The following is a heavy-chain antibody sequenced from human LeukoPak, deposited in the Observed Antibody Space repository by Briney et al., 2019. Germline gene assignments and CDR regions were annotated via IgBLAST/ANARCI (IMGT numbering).Heavy chain of an antibody. CDR3: ASLRWRLELRAYDAFDI. D-gene: IGHD1-7*01. CDR2: FSSGGTT. V-gene: IGHV3-66*02. J-gene: IGHJ3*02. Sequence: PGGSLRLSCAASGGSTFRRYDLTWVRQAPGKGLEWVSLFSSGGTTYYADSVKGRFTISRENSKNTLYLQMNSLRAEDTAVYYCASLRWRLELRAYDAFDIWGQGTMVTVSS. CDR1: GGSTFRRYD.